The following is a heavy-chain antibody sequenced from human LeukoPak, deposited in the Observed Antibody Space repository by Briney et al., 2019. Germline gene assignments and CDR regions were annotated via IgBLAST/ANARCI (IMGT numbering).Heavy chain of an antibody. CDR3: AKDSLLRETGYFDY. J-gene: IGHJ4*02. D-gene: IGHD3-16*01. V-gene: IGHV3-9*01. CDR2: ISWNSGSI. CDR1: GFTFDDYA. Sequence: GGSLRLSCAASGFTFDDYAMHWARQAPGKGLEWVSGISWNSGSIGYADSVKGRFTISRDNAKNSLYLQMNSLRTEDTALYYCAKDSLLRETGYFDYWGQGTLVTVSS.